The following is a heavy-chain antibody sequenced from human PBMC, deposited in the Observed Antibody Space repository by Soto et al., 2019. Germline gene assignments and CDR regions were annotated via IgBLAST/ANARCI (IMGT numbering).Heavy chain of an antibody. CDR1: GFTFSGSA. V-gene: IGHV3-73*02. CDR3: QAHFDWLLLSHPTQHYYYYGMDV. J-gene: IGHJ6*02. D-gene: IGHD3-9*01. CDR2: IRSKANSYAT. Sequence: EVQLVESGGGLVQPGGSLKLSCAASGFTFSGSAMHWVRQASGKGLEWVGRIRSKANSYATAYAASVKGRFTISRDDSKNTAYLQMNSLKTEDTALYYCQAHFDWLLLSHPTQHYYYYGMDVWGQGTTVTLSS.